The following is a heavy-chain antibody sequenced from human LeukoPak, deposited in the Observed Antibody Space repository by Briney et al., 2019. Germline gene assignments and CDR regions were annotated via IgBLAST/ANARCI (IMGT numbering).Heavy chain of an antibody. CDR1: GFSFSSYA. D-gene: IGHD3-10*01. Sequence: GGSLRLSCVASGFSFSSYAMSWVRQAPARGLEWVSAISGSGGSTYYADSVKGRFTISRDNSENTLYLQMNSLRAEDTAVYYCAKSSLLWFGEPPNWFDPWGQGTLVTVSS. CDR3: AKSSLLWFGEPPNWFDP. V-gene: IGHV3-23*01. CDR2: ISGSGGST. J-gene: IGHJ5*02.